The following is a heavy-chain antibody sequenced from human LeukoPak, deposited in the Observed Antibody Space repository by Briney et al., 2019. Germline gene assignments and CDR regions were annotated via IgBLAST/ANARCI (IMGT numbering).Heavy chain of an antibody. CDR1: GYTLTELS. CDR3: ATDGVYSGYGNWFDP. V-gene: IGHV1-24*01. CDR2: FDPEDGET. D-gene: IGHD5-12*01. Sequence: GSVKVSCKVSGYTLTELSMHWVRQAPGKGLEWMGGFDPEDGETIYAQKFQSRVTMTEDTSTNTAYMELTSLRSEDTAVYYGATDGVYSGYGNWFDPWGQGTLVTVSS. J-gene: IGHJ5*02.